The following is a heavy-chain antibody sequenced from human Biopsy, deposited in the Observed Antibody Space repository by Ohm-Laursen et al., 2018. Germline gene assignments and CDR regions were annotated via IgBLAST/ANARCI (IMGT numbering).Heavy chain of an antibody. CDR2: IYYTGNT. D-gene: IGHD1-26*01. J-gene: IGHJ4*02. CDR1: GGSTSLYY. CDR3: ARLSLYNGSYYWGY. V-gene: IGHV4-59*08. Sequence: SETLSLTCIVSGGSTSLYYWGWIRQPPGKRLEYLGNIYYTGNTNYNPSPKSRATISIDTSKNKFSLNRTSVTATDTAVYYCARLSLYNGSYYWGYWGQGTLVTVSS.